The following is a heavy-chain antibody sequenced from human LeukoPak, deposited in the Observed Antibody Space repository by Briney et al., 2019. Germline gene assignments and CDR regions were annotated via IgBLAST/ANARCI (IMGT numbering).Heavy chain of an antibody. CDR3: ARERCSGYYTEDAFDI. Sequence: GESLKISCKASGYSFTSYWIGWVRQMPEKGLERMGIIYPGDSDTRYSPSFQGQVTISADKSISTAYLQWSSLKASDTAMYYCARERCSGYYTEDAFDIWGQGTMVTVSS. V-gene: IGHV5-51*01. D-gene: IGHD3-22*01. CDR2: IYPGDSDT. J-gene: IGHJ3*02. CDR1: GYSFTSYW.